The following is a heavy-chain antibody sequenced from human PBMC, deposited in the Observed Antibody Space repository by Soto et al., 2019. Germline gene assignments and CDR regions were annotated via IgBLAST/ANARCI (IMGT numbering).Heavy chain of an antibody. Sequence: PGGSLRLSCAACGFSFSSYAMSWVRQAPGKGMECVSAISASGGSTYYGDSLKGRFTISRDNSKNTLYLQMNSLRAEDTAVYYCAKEERVVVVPATGDYYYYMDVWGKGTTVTVSS. D-gene: IGHD2-2*01. CDR3: AKEERVVVVPATGDYYYYMDV. J-gene: IGHJ6*03. CDR2: ISASGGST. CDR1: GFSFSSYA. V-gene: IGHV3-23*01.